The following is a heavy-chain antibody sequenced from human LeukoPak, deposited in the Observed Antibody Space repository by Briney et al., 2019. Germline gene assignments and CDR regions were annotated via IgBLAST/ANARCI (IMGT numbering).Heavy chain of an antibody. CDR2: IWNSGST. V-gene: IGHV4-31*03. CDR3: ARDVSSMFPNWFDP. Sequence: SQTLSLTCSVSGDSISSRTYYWTWIRQHPEKGLEWIGYIWNSGSTNYNPALKSRVTVSVDTSKNQFSLKLTSVTAADTAIYYCARDVSSMFPNWFDPWGQGILVIVSS. CDR1: GDSISSRTYY. D-gene: IGHD6-6*01. J-gene: IGHJ5*02.